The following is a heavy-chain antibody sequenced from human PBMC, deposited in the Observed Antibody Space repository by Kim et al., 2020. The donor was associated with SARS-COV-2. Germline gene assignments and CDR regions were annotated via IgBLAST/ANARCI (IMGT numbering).Heavy chain of an antibody. D-gene: IGHD3-10*01. CDR3: STSMVYFFCICFAFVF. V-gene: IGHV3-21*01. Sequence: GGSLRLSCAASGFTFSSYSMNWVRQAPGKGLECFSSIISSSIYIFYAYSVKVRFTISIDNAKNSLFLHINILRSEDSAFYYFSTSMVYFFCICFAFVFW. CDR1: GFTFSSYS. J-gene: IGHJ3*01. CDR2: IISSSIYI.